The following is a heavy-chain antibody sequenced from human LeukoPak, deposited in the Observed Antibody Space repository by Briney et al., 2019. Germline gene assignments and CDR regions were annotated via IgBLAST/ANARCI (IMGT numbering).Heavy chain of an antibody. J-gene: IGHJ3*02. CDR1: GFTFSSYG. Sequence: GGSLRLSCAASGFTFSSYGMHWVRQAPGKGLEWVAVIWYDGSNKYYADSVKGRFTISRDNSKNTLYLQMNSLRAEDTAVYYCARDRYYYDSSGDAFDIWGQGTMVTASS. CDR3: ARDRYYYDSSGDAFDI. V-gene: IGHV3-33*01. CDR2: IWYDGSNK. D-gene: IGHD3-22*01.